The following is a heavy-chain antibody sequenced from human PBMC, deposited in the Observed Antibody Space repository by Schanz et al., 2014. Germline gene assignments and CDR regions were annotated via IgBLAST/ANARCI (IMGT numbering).Heavy chain of an antibody. CDR2: ISASGGTT. CDR3: AREGCGEVSYFDY. J-gene: IGHJ4*02. D-gene: IGHD3-10*01. Sequence: EVQLLESGGGLVQPGGSLRLSCAASGFTFSAYAMTWVRQIPGKGLEWVSAISASGGTTYYADSVKGRFTISRDNSKNTLYLQMNSLRPEDTAVYDCAREGCGEVSYFDYWGQGTLVTVSS. CDR1: GFTFSAYA. V-gene: IGHV3-23*01.